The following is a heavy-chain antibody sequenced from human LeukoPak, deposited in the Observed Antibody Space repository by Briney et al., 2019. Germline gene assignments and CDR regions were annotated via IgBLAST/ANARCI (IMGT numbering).Heavy chain of an antibody. D-gene: IGHD6-13*01. CDR1: GYTFTGYY. CDR3: ARDVYPTSAAGRVDP. J-gene: IGHJ5*02. CDR2: INPKSGDT. Sequence: GASVKVSCKASGYTFTGYYMHWVRQAPGQGLEWMGWINPKSGDTIYAQKFQGRVTITRDTSISTAYMELSWLRSEDTAVYYCARDVYPTSAAGRVDPWGQGTLVTVSS. V-gene: IGHV1-2*02.